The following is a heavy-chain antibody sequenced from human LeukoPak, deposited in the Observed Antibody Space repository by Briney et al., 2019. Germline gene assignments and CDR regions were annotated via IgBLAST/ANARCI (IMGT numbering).Heavy chain of an antibody. CDR2: IYYSGST. V-gene: IGHV4-59*01. Sequence: SETLSLTCTVSGGSISSYYWSWIRQPPGKGLEWIGYIYYSGSTNYNPSLKSRVTMSVDTSKNQFSLKLSSVTAADTAVYYCARGSGKIFDYWGQGTLVTVSS. J-gene: IGHJ4*02. D-gene: IGHD3-3*01. CDR3: ARGSGKIFDY. CDR1: GGSISSYY.